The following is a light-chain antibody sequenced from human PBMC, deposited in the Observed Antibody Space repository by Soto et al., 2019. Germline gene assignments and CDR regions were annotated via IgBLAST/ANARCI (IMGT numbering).Light chain of an antibody. CDR1: SSDIGSFTF. Sequence: QSVLTQPASVSGSPGQSITISCTGTSSDIGSFTFVSWYQQHPGKDPKLMIFDVNRRPSGVSDRFSGSKSGNTASLTISGLQAEDEGDYYCSSYTSSSTHVFGSGTKVTVL. V-gene: IGLV2-14*03. J-gene: IGLJ1*01. CDR2: DVN. CDR3: SSYTSSSTHV.